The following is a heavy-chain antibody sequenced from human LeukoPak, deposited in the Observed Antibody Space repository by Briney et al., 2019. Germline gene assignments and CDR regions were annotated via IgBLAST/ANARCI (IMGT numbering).Heavy chain of an antibody. V-gene: IGHV3-30*18. J-gene: IGHJ1*01. CDR3: AKVAILGYYDSSGYYAGYFQH. D-gene: IGHD3-22*01. Sequence: GGSLRLSCAASGFTFSSYGMHWVRQAPGKGLEWVAVISYDGRNKYYADSVKGRFTISRDNSRNTLYLQMNSLRAEDTAVYYCAKVAILGYYDSSGYYAGYFQHWGQGTLVTVSS. CDR1: GFTFSSYG. CDR2: ISYDGRNK.